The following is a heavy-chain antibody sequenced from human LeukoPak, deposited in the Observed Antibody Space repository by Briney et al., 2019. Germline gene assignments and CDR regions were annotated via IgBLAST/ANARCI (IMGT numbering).Heavy chain of an antibody. J-gene: IGHJ3*02. CDR3: ARGNSDAFDI. V-gene: IGHV3-33*01. Sequence: GRSLKLSCAASGFXFSNYAIHWVRQAPGKGLEWMAIIWYDGSYKYYADSVKGRFTISRDNSKNTLYLQVNSLTAEDTAVYYCARGNSDAFDIWGHGTMVTVSS. D-gene: IGHD4-23*01. CDR1: GFXFSNYA. CDR2: IWYDGSYK.